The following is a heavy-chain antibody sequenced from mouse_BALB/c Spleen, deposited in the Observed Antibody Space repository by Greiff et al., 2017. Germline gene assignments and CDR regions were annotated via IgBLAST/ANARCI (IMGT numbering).Heavy chain of an antibody. CDR1: GYTFTSYY. V-gene: IGHV1S81*02. J-gene: IGHJ4*01. CDR3: TRRGYDYGKGYAMDY. D-gene: IGHD2-4*01. CDR2: INPSNSGT. Sequence: VQLVESGAELVKPGASVKLSCKASGYTFTSYYMYWVKQRPGQGLEWIGEINPSNSGTNFNEKFKSKATLTVDKSSSTAYMQLSSLTSEDSAVYYCTRRGYDYGKGYAMDYWGQGTSVTVSS.